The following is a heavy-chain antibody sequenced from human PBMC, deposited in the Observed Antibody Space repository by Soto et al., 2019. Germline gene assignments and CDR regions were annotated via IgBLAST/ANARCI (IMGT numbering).Heavy chain of an antibody. CDR3: ARYPKQTPNKEYFDL. Sequence: EVQLVESGGGLVQPGGSLRLSCAASGFTFSSYSMNWVRQAPGKGLEWVSYISSSSSTIYYADSVKGRFTISRDNAKNSLYLQMNSLRAEDTAVYYCARYPKQTPNKEYFDLWGRGTLVTVSS. D-gene: IGHD6-13*01. J-gene: IGHJ2*01. CDR1: GFTFSSYS. V-gene: IGHV3-48*01. CDR2: ISSSSSTI.